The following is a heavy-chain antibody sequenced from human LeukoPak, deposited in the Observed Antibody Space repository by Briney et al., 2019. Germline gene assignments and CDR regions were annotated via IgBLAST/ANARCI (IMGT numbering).Heavy chain of an antibody. D-gene: IGHD6-6*01. Sequence: GASVKVSCKASGGTFSSYAISWVRQAPGQGLEWMGGIIPIFGTANYAQKFQGRVTITADESTSTAYMELSSLRSEDTAVYYCARVSSIAARGRFDYWGQGTLVTVSS. CDR1: GGTFSSYA. V-gene: IGHV1-69*13. CDR3: ARVSSIAARGRFDY. J-gene: IGHJ4*02. CDR2: IIPIFGTA.